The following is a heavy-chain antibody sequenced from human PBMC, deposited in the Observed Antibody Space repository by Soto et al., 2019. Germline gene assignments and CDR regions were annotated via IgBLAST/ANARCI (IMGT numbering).Heavy chain of an antibody. Sequence: GALRLPCGGSGFTLSRYGNHWGRPAPGKGLEWVAVITYDGSNKYYADSVKGRFTISRDNSKNTLYLQMNSLRAEDTAVYYCAKDLKFDFWSGYYPIFYYYYCAIDVWGPGTTGTGFS. CDR2: ITYDGSNK. CDR1: GFTLSRYG. CDR3: AKDLKFDFWSGYYPIFYYYYCAIDV. V-gene: IGHV3-30*18. J-gene: IGHJ6*02. D-gene: IGHD3-3*01.